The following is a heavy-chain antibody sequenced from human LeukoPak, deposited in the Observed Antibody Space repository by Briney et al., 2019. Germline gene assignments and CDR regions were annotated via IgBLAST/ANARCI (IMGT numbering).Heavy chain of an antibody. CDR2: IKSKTDGGTT. CDR1: GFTISNAW. V-gene: IGHV3-15*01. J-gene: IGHJ4*02. CDR3: TTETEYDILTGYSQSDY. Sequence: GSLRLSCAASGFTISNAWMSWVRQAPGKGLEWVGRIKSKTDGGTTDYAAPVKGRFTISRDDSKNTLYLQMNSLKTEDTAVYYCTTETEYDILTGYSQSDYWGQGTLVTVSS. D-gene: IGHD3-9*01.